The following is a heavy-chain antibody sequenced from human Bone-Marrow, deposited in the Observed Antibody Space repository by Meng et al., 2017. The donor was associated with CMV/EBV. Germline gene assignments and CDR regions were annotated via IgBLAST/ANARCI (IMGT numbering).Heavy chain of an antibody. Sequence: SETLSLTCTVSGGSFSSYYWSWIRQPPGKGLEWIGYIYYSGRTNYNPSLMSRLTMTVDTSKNQFSLKLSSVTAADTAVYYCARGLWARFDPWGQGTLVTVSS. J-gene: IGHJ5*02. V-gene: IGHV4-59*12. D-gene: IGHD2-21*01. CDR2: IYYSGRT. CDR1: GGSFSSYY. CDR3: ARGLWARFDP.